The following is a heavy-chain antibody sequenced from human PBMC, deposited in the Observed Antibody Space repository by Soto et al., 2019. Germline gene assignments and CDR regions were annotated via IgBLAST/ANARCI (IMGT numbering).Heavy chain of an antibody. CDR3: AKDYYDSSGYYYYYYGMDV. J-gene: IGHJ6*02. D-gene: IGHD3-22*01. V-gene: IGHV3-9*01. Sequence: GGSLRLSCAASGFTFDDYAMHWVRQAPRKGLEWVSGISWNSGSIGYADSVKGRFTISRDNAKNSLYLQMNSLRAEDTALYYCAKDYYDSSGYYYYYYGMDVWGQGTTVTVSS. CDR2: ISWNSGSI. CDR1: GFTFDDYA.